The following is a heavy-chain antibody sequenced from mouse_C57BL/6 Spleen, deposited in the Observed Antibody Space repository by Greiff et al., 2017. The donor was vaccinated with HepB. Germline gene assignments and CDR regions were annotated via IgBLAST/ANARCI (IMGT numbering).Heavy chain of an antibody. V-gene: IGHV1-26*01. Sequence: EVQLQQSGPELVKPGASVKISCKASGYTFTDYYLNWVKQSHGKSFEWIGDINPNNGGTSYNQKFKGKATLTVDKSSSTAYMELRSLTSEDSAVYYCARGSPEFAYWGQGTLVTVSA. CDR1: GYTFTDYY. CDR3: ARGSPEFAY. J-gene: IGHJ3*01. CDR2: INPNNGGT.